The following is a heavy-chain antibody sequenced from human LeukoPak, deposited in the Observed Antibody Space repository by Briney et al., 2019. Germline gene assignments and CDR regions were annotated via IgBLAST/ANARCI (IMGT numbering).Heavy chain of an antibody. D-gene: IGHD3-10*01. Sequence: VGSLRLSCAASGFTFSSYAMHWVRHTPSKGLEWVAFIRFDETEKFYADSVKGRFTISRDNSKNSLYLQMNSLRTEDTALYYCAKGKNTGSYSSHVDYWGQGTLVTVSS. J-gene: IGHJ4*02. CDR1: GFTFSSYA. CDR2: IRFDETEK. CDR3: AKGKNTGSYSSHVDY. V-gene: IGHV3-30*02.